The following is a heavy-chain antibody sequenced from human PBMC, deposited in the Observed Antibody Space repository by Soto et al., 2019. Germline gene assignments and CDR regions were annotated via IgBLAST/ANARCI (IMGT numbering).Heavy chain of an antibody. D-gene: IGHD6-13*01. J-gene: IGHJ4*02. CDR2: ISAYNGNI. CDR1: AYTFTNYG. V-gene: IGHV1-18*01. Sequence: QVQLVQSGGEVKKPGASVKVSCKASAYTFTNYGISWVRQAPGQGLEWMGWISAYNGNINYAQKFRGRVTMTTDTSTSSDYLEARSLRSDDTAVYYCAMSCSSWNLREFDSWGQGTLFTVAS. CDR3: AMSCSSWNLREFDS.